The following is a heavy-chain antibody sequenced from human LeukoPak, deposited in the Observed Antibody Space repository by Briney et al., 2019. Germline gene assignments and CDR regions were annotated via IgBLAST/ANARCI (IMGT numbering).Heavy chain of an antibody. J-gene: IGHJ5*02. CDR1: GFTFRSYW. V-gene: IGHV3-7*01. CDR3: ARGGQAGTGDL. D-gene: IGHD3-10*01. CDR2: IKQDGSET. Sequence: TGGSLRLSCAASGFTFRSYWMTWVRQSPGKGLEWVANIKQDGSETYHVDSVEGRFTISRDNAEDSLYLEMNGLRAEDTAVYYCARGGQAGTGDLWGQGTLVTDSS.